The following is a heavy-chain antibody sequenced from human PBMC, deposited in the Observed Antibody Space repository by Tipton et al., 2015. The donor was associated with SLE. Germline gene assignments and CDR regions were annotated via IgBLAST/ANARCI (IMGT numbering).Heavy chain of an antibody. CDR1: GASFSDYY. D-gene: IGHD2-15*01. CDR3: ARGSRDSIYYYYYMDV. J-gene: IGHJ6*03. Sequence: TLSLTCAVDGASFSDYYWMWVRQPPGKGLEWIGEINHSGSTNYNPSLKSRVTISVDTSKNQFSLKLSSVTAADTAVYYCARGSRDSIYYYYYMDVWGKGTTVTVSS. CDR2: INHSGST. V-gene: IGHV4-34*01.